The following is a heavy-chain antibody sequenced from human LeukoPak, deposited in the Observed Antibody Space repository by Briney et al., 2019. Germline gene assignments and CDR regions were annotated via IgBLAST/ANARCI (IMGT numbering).Heavy chain of an antibody. CDR2: IYYSGST. D-gene: IGHD5-24*01. CDR1: GGPINSYY. Sequence: SETLSLTCTVSGGPINSYYWSWIRQPPGKGLEWIGYIYYSGSTKYNPSLKSRVTISVDTSKNQFSLKLSSVTAADTAVYYCARGARAGYNLEPFDYWGQGTLVTVSS. CDR3: ARGARAGYNLEPFDY. V-gene: IGHV4-59*08. J-gene: IGHJ4*02.